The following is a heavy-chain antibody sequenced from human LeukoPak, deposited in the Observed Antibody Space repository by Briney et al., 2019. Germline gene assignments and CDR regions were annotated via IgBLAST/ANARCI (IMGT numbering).Heavy chain of an antibody. J-gene: IGHJ4*02. Sequence: ASVKVSCKASGYTFTTYDINWVRQATGQGLEWMGWMNPSSANTGYAQKFQGRVTITRNTSISTAYMELNSLRSDDTAVYYCARARLVRGPVTPLYYFDYWGQGVLVTVSS. V-gene: IGHV1-8*03. D-gene: IGHD2-8*02. CDR2: MNPSSANT. CDR1: GYTFTTYD. CDR3: ARARLVRGPVTPLYYFDY.